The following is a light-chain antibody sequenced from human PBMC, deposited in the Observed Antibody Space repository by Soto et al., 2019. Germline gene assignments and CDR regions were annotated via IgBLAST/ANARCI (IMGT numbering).Light chain of an antibody. CDR3: SSYASSTTRDVL. CDR2: EVS. J-gene: IGLJ2*01. CDR1: SSDIGGHNY. V-gene: IGLV2-14*01. Sequence: QSVLTQPASVSGSPGQSITISCTGTSSDIGGHNYVSWYQHHPGKAPKLMIYEVSNRPSGVSNRFSGSKSGNTASLTISGLQADDEADYYCSSYASSTTRDVLFGGGTKLTVL.